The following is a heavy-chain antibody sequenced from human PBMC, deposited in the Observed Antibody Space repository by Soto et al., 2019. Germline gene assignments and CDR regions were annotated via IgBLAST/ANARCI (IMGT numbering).Heavy chain of an antibody. CDR1: GGSISDYQ. D-gene: IGHD3-16*02. CDR3: ARMRGLGELSPYFDF. V-gene: IGHV4-59*01. J-gene: IGHJ4*02. Sequence: QVQLQESGPGLVKPSETLSLTCSVSGGSISDYQWNWIRQPPGKGLEWIGNIYYSGKTNYNPSIKSRVAISVDPSTKQFSLRLRSATAADTAVYHCARMRGLGELSPYFDFWGQGTLVTVSS. CDR2: IYYSGKT.